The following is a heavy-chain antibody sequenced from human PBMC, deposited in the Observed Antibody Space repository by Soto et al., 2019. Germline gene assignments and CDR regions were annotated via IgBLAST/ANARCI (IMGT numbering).Heavy chain of an antibody. CDR3: ARVRRELRRGNWFDP. CDR2: IYYSGST. Sequence: QVQLQESGPGLVKPSQTLSLTCTVSGGSISSGGYYWSWIRQHPGKGLEWIGYIYYSGSTYYNPSLKSRGTISVDTSKNQVSLKLSSVTAADTAVYYCARVRRELRRGNWFDPCGQGTLVTVSS. J-gene: IGHJ5*02. V-gene: IGHV4-31*03. CDR1: GGSISSGGYY. D-gene: IGHD1-7*01.